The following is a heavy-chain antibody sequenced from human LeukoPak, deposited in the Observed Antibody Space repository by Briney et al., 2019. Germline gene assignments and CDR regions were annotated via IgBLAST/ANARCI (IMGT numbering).Heavy chain of an antibody. CDR3: ARHVRPGYYYYYMDV. J-gene: IGHJ6*03. CDR2: IYYSGST. V-gene: IGHV4-39*01. D-gene: IGHD3-10*02. Sequence: SETLSLTFTVSAGSISSSSYYWGWIRQPPGKGLEWIGSIYYSGSTYYNPSLKSRVTISVDTSKNQFSLKLSSVTAADTAVYYCARHVRPGYYYYYMDVWGKGTTVTVS. CDR1: AGSISSSSYY.